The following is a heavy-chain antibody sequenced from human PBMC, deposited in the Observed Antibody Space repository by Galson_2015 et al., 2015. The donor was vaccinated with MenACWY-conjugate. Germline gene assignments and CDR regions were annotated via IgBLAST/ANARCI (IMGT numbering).Heavy chain of an antibody. CDR3: AKGANYYDSSGKRYDAFDI. CDR1: GFTFSKCA. V-gene: IGHV3-23*01. Sequence: SLRLSCAASGFTFSKCAMSWVRQAPGKGLEWVSGISGSGGDIDYADSVKGRFTISRDNSKNTVSLQMNSLRAEDTAVYHCAKGANYYDSSGKRYDAFDIWGQGTMVTVSS. J-gene: IGHJ3*02. D-gene: IGHD3-22*01. CDR2: ISGSGGDI.